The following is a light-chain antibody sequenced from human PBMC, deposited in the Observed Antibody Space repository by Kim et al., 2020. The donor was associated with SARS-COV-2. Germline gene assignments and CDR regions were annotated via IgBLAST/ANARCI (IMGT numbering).Light chain of an antibody. J-gene: IGKJ2*01. V-gene: IGKV3-20*01. CDR2: GAS. CDR1: QSVNNNY. Sequence: EIVLTQSPGTLSLSPGERATLSCRASQSVNNNYLAWYQQKPGQAPRLLIYGASNRATGIPDKFSGSGSGTDFTLTISRLEPEDFAVYYCQQYGSPPYTFGQGTKLEIK. CDR3: QQYGSPPYT.